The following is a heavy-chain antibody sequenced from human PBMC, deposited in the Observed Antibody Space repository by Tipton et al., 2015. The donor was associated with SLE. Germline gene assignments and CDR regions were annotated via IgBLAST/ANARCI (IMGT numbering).Heavy chain of an antibody. Sequence: TLSLTCAVCGGSFSDYYWTWIRQPPGKGPEWIGEINHSGGTNYNPSLKSRVTISRDTSKNQFSLKLSSVTAADTAVYYCARADFDFWSGLDDWGQGTLVTVSS. CDR2: INHSGGT. D-gene: IGHD3-3*01. CDR1: GGSFSDYY. V-gene: IGHV4-34*01. CDR3: ARADFDFWSGLDD. J-gene: IGHJ4*02.